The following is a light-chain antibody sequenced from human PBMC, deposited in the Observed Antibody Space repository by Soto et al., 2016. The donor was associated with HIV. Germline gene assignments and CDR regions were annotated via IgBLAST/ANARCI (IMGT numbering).Light chain of an antibody. J-gene: IGLJ2*01. CDR3: QAWDSSTPHVV. CDR2: QDY. CDR1: KLGEKY. Sequence: SYEVTQPPSVSVSPGQTASITCSGDKLGEKYACWYQQKPGQSPVLVIYQDYKRPSGIPERFSGSNSGNTATLTISGTQPMDEADYYCQAWDSSTPHVVFGGGTKLTVL. V-gene: IGLV3-1*01.